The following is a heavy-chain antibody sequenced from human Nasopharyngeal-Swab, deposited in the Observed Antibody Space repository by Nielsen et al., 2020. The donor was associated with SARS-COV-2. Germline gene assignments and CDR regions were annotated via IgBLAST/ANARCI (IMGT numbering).Heavy chain of an antibody. V-gene: IGHV4-39*07. Sequence: SETLSLTCTVSGGSISSGGYYWSWIRQPPGKGLEWIGEINHSGSTNYNPSLKSRVTISVDTSKNQFSLKLSSVTAADTAVYYCARWGNSSSWYYFDYWGQGTLVTVSS. CDR1: GGSISSGGYY. D-gene: IGHD6-13*01. J-gene: IGHJ4*02. CDR3: ARWGNSSSWYYFDY. CDR2: INHSGST.